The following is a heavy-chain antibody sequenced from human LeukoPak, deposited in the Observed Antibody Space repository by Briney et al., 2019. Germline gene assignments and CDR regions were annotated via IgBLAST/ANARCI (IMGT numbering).Heavy chain of an antibody. CDR1: GFTVSSNY. V-gene: IGHV3-66*02. Sequence: GGSLRLSCAASGFTVSSNYMSWVRQAPGKGLEWVSVIYSGGSTYYADSVKGRFTISRDNSKNTLYLQMNSLRAEDTAVYYCAGDWGDPSAAFDYWGQGTLVTVSS. J-gene: IGHJ4*02. CDR3: AGDWGDPSAAFDY. CDR2: IYSGGST. D-gene: IGHD2-21*02.